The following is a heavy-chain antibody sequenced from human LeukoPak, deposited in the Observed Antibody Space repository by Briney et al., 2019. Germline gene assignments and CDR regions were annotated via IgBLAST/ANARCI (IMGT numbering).Heavy chain of an antibody. V-gene: IGHV4-34*01. CDR1: GGSFSGYY. CDR3: AILVPAAAYYYYGMDV. D-gene: IGHD2-2*01. CDR2: INHSGST. Sequence: SETLSLTCAVSGGSFSGYYWSWIRQPPGKGLEWIGEINHSGSTNYNPSLKSRVTISVDTSKNQFSLKLSSVTAADTAVYYCAILVPAAAYYYYGMDVWGQGTTVTVSS. J-gene: IGHJ6*02.